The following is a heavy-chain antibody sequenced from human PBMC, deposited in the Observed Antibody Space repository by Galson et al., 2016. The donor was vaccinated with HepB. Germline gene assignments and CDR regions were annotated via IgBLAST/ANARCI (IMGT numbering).Heavy chain of an antibody. CDR2: IYYSGST. CDR1: GGSISSSSYY. D-gene: IGHD5-12*01. J-gene: IGHJ2*01. Sequence: SETLSLTCTVSGGSISSSSYYWGWIRQPPGRGLEWIGNIYYSGSTYYKPSLKSRVTISADTSKNQFSLKLSSVTAADTAVYYCARVATSYYWYFDLWGRGTLVTVSS. V-gene: IGHV4-39*07. CDR3: ARVATSYYWYFDL.